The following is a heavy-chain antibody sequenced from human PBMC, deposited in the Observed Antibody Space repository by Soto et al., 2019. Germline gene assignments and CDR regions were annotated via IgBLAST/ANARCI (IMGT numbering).Heavy chain of an antibody. J-gene: IGHJ5*02. CDR1: DGCISSGGYS. CDR3: ARVPTP. CDR2: IYHSGST. D-gene: IGHD2-2*01. Sequence: SETLSVTCAVSDGCISSGGYSWSWIRQPPGKGLEWIGYIYHSGSTYYNSSLKSRVTISVDRSKNQFSLKLSSVTAADTAVYYCARVPTPWGQGTLVTVSS. V-gene: IGHV4-30-2*01.